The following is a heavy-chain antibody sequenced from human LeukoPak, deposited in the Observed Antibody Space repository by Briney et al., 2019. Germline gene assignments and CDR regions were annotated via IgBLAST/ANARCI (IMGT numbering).Heavy chain of an antibody. Sequence: TSETLSLTCTVSAYSISSGYYWGWIRQPPGKGLEWIGSIYHSGSTYYNPSLKSRVTISVDTSKNQFSLMLSSVTAADTAVFYCASGFYDSSGYFGHYFDYWGQGTLVTVSS. CDR1: AYSISSGYY. V-gene: IGHV4-38-2*02. CDR3: ASGFYDSSGYFGHYFDY. J-gene: IGHJ4*02. D-gene: IGHD3-22*01. CDR2: IYHSGST.